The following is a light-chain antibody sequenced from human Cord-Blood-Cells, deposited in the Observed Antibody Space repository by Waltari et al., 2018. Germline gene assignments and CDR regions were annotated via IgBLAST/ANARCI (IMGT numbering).Light chain of an antibody. CDR1: QDISNY. J-gene: IGKJ3*01. V-gene: IGKV1-33*01. CDR2: DAS. CDR3: QQYDNLPFT. Sequence: DIQMTQSPSSLSASVGDRVTITCQASQDISNYLNWYQQKPGKAPKLLIYDASNLGTGVPSRFSGSGSGTDVAFTISSLQPEDIATYYCQQYDNLPFTFGPGTKVDIK.